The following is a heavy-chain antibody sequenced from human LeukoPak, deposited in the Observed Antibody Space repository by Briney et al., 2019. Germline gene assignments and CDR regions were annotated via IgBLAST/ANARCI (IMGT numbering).Heavy chain of an antibody. J-gene: IGHJ4*02. V-gene: IGHV3-9*03. CDR1: GFTFDDYA. CDR2: ISWNSGIM. D-gene: IGHD6-19*01. CDR3: AKDYRAVAGTGGAFDY. Sequence: SGGSLRLSCAASGFTFDDYAMHWVWQAPGKGLEWVSGISWNSGIMVYADSVKGRFTISRDNAKHSLYLQMNSLRAEDMALYYCAKDYRAVAGTGGAFDYWGQGTLVTVSS.